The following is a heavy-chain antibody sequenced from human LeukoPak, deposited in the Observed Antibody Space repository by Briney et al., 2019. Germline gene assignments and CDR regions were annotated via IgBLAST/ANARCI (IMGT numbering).Heavy chain of an antibody. V-gene: IGHV4-34*01. D-gene: IGHD4-23*01. CDR3: ARGPNSADDY. Sequence: SETLSLTCAVYGGSFSGYYWSWIRQPPGKGLEWIGEINHSGSTNYNPSLKGRVTISVDTSKNQFSLKLSSVTAADTALYYCARGPNSADDYWGQGTLVTVSS. CDR1: GGSFSGYY. CDR2: INHSGST. J-gene: IGHJ4*02.